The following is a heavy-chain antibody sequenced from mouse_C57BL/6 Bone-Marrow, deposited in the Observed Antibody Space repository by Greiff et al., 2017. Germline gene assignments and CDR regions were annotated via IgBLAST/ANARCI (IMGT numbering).Heavy chain of an antibody. CDR2: LHPNRGST. CDR1: GYTFTSYW. J-gene: IGHJ1*03. D-gene: IGHD2-10*02. Sequence: QVQLQQPGAELVKPGASVKLSCKASGYTFTSYWMHWVKQRPGQGLEWIGMLHPNRGSTNYPEKFQRKATLTVDKSSSTAYMQLSSLTSEDSAGYDCARYGKGDWYCDGGGTGTTVTVAS. V-gene: IGHV1-64*01. CDR3: ARYGKGDWYCDG.